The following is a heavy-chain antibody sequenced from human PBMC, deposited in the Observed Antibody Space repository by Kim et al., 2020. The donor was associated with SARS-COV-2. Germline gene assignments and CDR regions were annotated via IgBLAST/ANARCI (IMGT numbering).Heavy chain of an antibody. Sequence: SETLSLTCTVSGGSISSGGYYWSWIRQHPGKGLEWIGYIYYSGSTYYNPSLKSRVTISVDTSKNQFSLKLSSVTAAGTAVYYCARDGIAAAGTSPSYYYYGMDVWGQGTTVTVSS. CDR3: ARDGIAAAGTSPSYYYYGMDV. J-gene: IGHJ6*02. CDR1: GGSISSGGYY. V-gene: IGHV4-31*03. D-gene: IGHD6-13*01. CDR2: IYYSGST.